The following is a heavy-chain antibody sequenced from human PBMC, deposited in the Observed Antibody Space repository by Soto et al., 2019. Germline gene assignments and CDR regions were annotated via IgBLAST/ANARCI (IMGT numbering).Heavy chain of an antibody. CDR1: GGSISSSNW. Sequence: SETLSLTCAVSGGSISSSNWWSWVRQPPGKGLEWIGEIYHSGSTNYNPSLKSRVTISVDKSKNQFSLKLSSVTAADTAVYYCARDPYYYDSSGSGAFDIWGQGTMVTVSS. CDR3: ARDPYYYDSSGSGAFDI. J-gene: IGHJ3*02. V-gene: IGHV4-4*02. D-gene: IGHD3-22*01. CDR2: IYHSGST.